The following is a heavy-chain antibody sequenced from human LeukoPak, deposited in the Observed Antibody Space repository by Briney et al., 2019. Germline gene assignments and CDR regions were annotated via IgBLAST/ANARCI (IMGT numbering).Heavy chain of an antibody. J-gene: IGHJ4*02. CDR2: FDPEDGET. Sequence: AASVKVSCKVSGYTLTELSMHWVRQAPGKGLEWMGGFDPEDGETIYAQKFQGRVTMTEDTSTDTAYMELSSLRSEDTAVYYCATNLGYSSSWPTDYWGQGTLVTVSS. V-gene: IGHV1-24*01. D-gene: IGHD6-13*01. CDR3: ATNLGYSSSWPTDY. CDR1: GYTLTELS.